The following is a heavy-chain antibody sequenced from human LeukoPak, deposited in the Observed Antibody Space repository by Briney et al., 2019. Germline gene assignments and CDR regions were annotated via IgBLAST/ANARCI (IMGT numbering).Heavy chain of an antibody. J-gene: IGHJ5*02. D-gene: IGHD2-2*01. CDR3: DRGLGYCSSTSCYLGFSPWFDP. CDR1: GGTFSSYA. Sequence: ASVKVSCKASGGTFSSYAISWVRQAPGQGLEWMGGIIPIFGTANYAQKFQGRVTITTDESTSTAYMELSSLRSEDTAVYYCDRGLGYCSSTSCYLGFSPWFDPWGQGTLVTVSS. CDR2: IIPIFGTA. V-gene: IGHV1-69*05.